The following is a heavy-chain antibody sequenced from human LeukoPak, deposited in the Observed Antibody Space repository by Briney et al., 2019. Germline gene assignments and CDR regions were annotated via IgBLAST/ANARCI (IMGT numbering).Heavy chain of an antibody. J-gene: IGHJ5*02. CDR2: INADGSTT. CDR1: GFTFSSHW. V-gene: IGHV3-74*01. Sequence: GVSLRLSCAASGFTFSSHWMHWVRQAPEKGLVGVSHINADGSTTYYAASVKRRFTISRDNARNTLYLQMHSLTAEDTGVYYCVRGALRDCSYTSCTRGNWFDPWGQGNLVTVSS. D-gene: IGHD2-2*01. CDR3: VRGALRDCSYTSCTRGNWFDP.